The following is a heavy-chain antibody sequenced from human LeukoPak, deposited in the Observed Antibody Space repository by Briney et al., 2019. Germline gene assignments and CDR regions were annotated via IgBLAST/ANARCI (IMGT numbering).Heavy chain of an antibody. J-gene: IGHJ6*03. CDR2: INPNSGGT. CDR3: ARDGYYYDSSGYPTTSYYYYMDV. V-gene: IGHV1-2*02. CDR1: GYTFTGYY. Sequence: ASVKVSCKASGYTFTGYYMHWVRQAPGQGLEWMGWINPNSGGTNYAQKFQGRVTMTRDTSISTAYMELSRLRSDDTAVYYCARDGYYYDSSGYPTTSYYYYMDVWGKGTTVTISS. D-gene: IGHD3-22*01.